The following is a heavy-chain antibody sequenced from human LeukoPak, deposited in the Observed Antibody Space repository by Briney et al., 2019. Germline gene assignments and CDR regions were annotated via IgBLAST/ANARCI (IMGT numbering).Heavy chain of an antibody. Sequence: GESLRISCKGSGYSFTSYWISWVRQMPGKGLEWMGRIDPSDSYTNYSPSFQGHVTISADKSISTAYLQWSSLKASATAMYYCAAGERYCSGGSCYWGYYYYGMDVWGQGTTVTVSS. CDR3: AAGERYCSGGSCYWGYYYYGMDV. CDR1: GYSFTSYW. D-gene: IGHD2-15*01. CDR2: IDPSDSYT. V-gene: IGHV5-10-1*01. J-gene: IGHJ6*02.